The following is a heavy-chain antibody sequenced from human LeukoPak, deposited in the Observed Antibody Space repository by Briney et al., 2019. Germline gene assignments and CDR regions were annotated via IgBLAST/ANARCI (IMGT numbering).Heavy chain of an antibody. D-gene: IGHD6-13*01. CDR2: INPNSGGT. J-gene: IGHJ5*02. V-gene: IGHV1-2*02. CDR1: GYIFTGYY. Sequence: EASVKVSCKASGYIFTGYYMHWVRQAPGQGLEWMGWINPNSGGTKYAQKFQGRVTMTRDTSISTAYMELSRLRSDDTAVYYCARDTSSWAAFDPWGQGTLVTVSS. CDR3: ARDTSSWAAFDP.